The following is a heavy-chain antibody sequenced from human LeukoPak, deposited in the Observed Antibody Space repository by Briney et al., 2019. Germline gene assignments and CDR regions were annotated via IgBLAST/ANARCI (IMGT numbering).Heavy chain of an antibody. CDR1: GFTFSSYS. CDR3: AGDRYSSGWFGY. V-gene: IGHV3-48*02. Sequence: GGSLRLSCAASGFTFSSYSMNWVRQAPGKGLEWVSYISSSSSTIYYADSVKGRFTISRDNAKNSLYLQMNSLRDEDTAAYYCAGDRYSSGWFGYWGRGTLVTVSS. D-gene: IGHD6-19*01. J-gene: IGHJ4*02. CDR2: ISSSSSTI.